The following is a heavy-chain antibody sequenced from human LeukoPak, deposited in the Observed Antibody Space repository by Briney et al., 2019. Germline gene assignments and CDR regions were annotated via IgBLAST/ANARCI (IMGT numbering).Heavy chain of an antibody. CDR1: GYTFTGYY. V-gene: IGHV1-2*02. CDR3: ARGGYYDSSGYYRN. CDR2: INPNSGGT. Sequence: ASVKVPCKASGYTFTGYYMHWVRQAPGQGLEWMGWINPNSGGTNYAQKFQGRVTMTRDTSISTAYMELSRLRSDDTAVYYCARGGYYDSSGYYRNWGQGTLVTVSP. J-gene: IGHJ4*02. D-gene: IGHD3-22*01.